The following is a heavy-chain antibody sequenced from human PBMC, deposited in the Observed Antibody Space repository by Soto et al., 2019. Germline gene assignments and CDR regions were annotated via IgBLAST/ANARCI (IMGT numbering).Heavy chain of an antibody. Sequence: QVQLVQSGAEVKKPGSSVKVSCKASGGIFSTYAISWLRQAPGQGHEWMGGIIPLFGTPNYAQRVHGRVTITADESTSTAYMELSRLRSEDTAVYYCARDRDDYGSGNYYNRIDFWGQGTLVTVSS. CDR1: GGIFSTYA. D-gene: IGHD3-10*01. CDR2: IIPLFGTP. V-gene: IGHV1-69*01. J-gene: IGHJ4*02. CDR3: ARDRDDYGSGNYYNRIDF.